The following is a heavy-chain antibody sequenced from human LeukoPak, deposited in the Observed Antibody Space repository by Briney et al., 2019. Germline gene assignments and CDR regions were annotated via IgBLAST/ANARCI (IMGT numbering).Heavy chain of an antibody. Sequence: PGGSLRLSCANSGFTVSSKYMSWIRQAPGKGVEWVAVVRKVGTTVYIDSVTGRFTISRDTSKNTLNLQMNSLRAEDTAVYYCAREREKGDGYNHGFDYWGQGTLVTVSS. CDR3: AREREKGDGYNHGFDY. J-gene: IGHJ4*02. D-gene: IGHD5-24*01. V-gene: IGHV3-53*01. CDR1: GFTVSSKY. CDR2: VRKVGTT.